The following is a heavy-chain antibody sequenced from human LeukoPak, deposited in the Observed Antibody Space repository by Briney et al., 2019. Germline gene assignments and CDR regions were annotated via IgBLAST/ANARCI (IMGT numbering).Heavy chain of an antibody. CDR3: ARGWGRSWDENWFDA. CDR1: GFTFSSYG. J-gene: IGHJ5*02. D-gene: IGHD3-16*01. Sequence: GGSLRLSCAASGFTFSSYGMHWVRQAPGKGLEWVAVIWYDGSNKYYADSVKGRFTISRDNSKNTLYLQMNSLRAEDTAVYYCARGWGRSWDENWFDAWGQGIRVTASS. CDR2: IWYDGSNK. V-gene: IGHV3-33*01.